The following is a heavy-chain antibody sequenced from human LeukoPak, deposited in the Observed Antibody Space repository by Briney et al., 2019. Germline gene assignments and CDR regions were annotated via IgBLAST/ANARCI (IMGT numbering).Heavy chain of an antibody. J-gene: IGHJ4*02. CDR2: ISSGDNTI. CDR3: ARVMGNYATDY. D-gene: IGHD1-7*01. V-gene: IGHV3-11*04. Sequence: PGGSLRLSCAASGFTFSDYHMSWIRQAPGKGLEWVSYISSGDNTIYYADSVKGRFTMSRDNAKNSLYLQMNSLRAEDTAVYYCARVMGNYATDYWGQGTLVTVSS. CDR1: GFTFSDYH.